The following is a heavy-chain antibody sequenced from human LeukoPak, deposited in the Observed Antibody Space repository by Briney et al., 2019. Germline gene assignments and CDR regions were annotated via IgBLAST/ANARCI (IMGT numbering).Heavy chain of an antibody. V-gene: IGHV5-10-1*01. CDR1: GYSFTSYW. D-gene: IGHD4-23*01. J-gene: IGHJ4*02. CDR3: ARQPRGTVVFDY. CDR2: INPSDSYI. Sequence: GESLKISCKGSGYSFTSYWIGWVRQMPGKGLEWMGRINPSDSYINHSPSFQGHVSISADKSVSTAYLQWSSLKASDSAMYYCARQPRGTVVFDYWGQGTLVTVSS.